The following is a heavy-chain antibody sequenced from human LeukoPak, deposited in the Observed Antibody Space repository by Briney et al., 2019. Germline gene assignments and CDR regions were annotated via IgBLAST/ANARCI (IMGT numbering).Heavy chain of an antibody. Sequence: GGSLRLSCAASGFTFSSYEMNWVRQAPGKGLEWVSYISSSGSTLYYADSVKGRFTISRDNAKNSLYLQMNSLRAEDTAVYYCARDASGWFGELGYAVDVWGKGTTVTVSS. J-gene: IGHJ6*04. D-gene: IGHD3-10*01. V-gene: IGHV3-48*03. CDR3: ARDASGWFGELGYAVDV. CDR2: ISSSGSTL. CDR1: GFTFSSYE.